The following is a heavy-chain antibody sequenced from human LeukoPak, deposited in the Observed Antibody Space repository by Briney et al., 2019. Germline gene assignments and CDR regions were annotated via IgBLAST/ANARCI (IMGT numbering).Heavy chain of an antibody. CDR3: ATHSPQNNTSWYYYYYMDV. D-gene: IGHD1/OR15-1a*01. Sequence: SVKVSCKASGGTFSSYAISWVRQAPGQGLEWMGGIIPIFGTANYAQKFQGRVTITADESTSTAYMELSSLRSEDTAVYYCATHSPQNNTSWYYYYYMDVWGKGTTVTVSS. CDR2: IIPIFGTA. V-gene: IGHV1-69*13. CDR1: GGTFSSYA. J-gene: IGHJ6*03.